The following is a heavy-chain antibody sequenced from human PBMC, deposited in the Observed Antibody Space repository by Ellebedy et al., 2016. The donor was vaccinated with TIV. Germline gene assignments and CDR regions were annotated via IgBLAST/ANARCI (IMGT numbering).Heavy chain of an antibody. J-gene: IGHJ2*01. CDR3: ARHGRQYCSCSNCYSNWYIDL. V-gene: IGHV5-51*01. Sequence: GESLKISCKGSGYSFSSYWIGCVSQMQGKGLEWMGNIYPGDSATNYSPSFQGQVTISADKSISTAYLQWSSLEASDTAMYYCARHGRQYCSCSNCYSNWYIDLWGRGTLVTVSS. CDR1: GYSFSSYW. CDR2: IYPGDSAT. D-gene: IGHD2-15*01.